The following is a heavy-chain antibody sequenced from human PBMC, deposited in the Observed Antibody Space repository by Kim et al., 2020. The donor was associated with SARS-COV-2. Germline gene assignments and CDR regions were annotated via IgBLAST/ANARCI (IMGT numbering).Heavy chain of an antibody. CDR1: GYTFTSYG. V-gene: IGHV1-18*04. D-gene: IGHD2-2*01. CDR3: ARTSDIVVKPAVMGDYGDFIYFQH. Sequence: ASVKVSCKASGYTFTSYGISWVRQAPGQGLEWMGWISGYNGNTNYAQKLQGRVTMTTDTFTSTAYMELRSLRSDDTAVYYCARTSDIVVKPAVMGDYGDFIYFQHWGQGTLVTVSS. CDR2: ISGYNGNT. J-gene: IGHJ1*01.